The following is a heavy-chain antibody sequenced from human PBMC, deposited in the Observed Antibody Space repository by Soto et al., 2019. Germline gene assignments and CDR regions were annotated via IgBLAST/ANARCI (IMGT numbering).Heavy chain of an antibody. Sequence: GGSLRLSCAASGFTFDDYAMHWVRQAPGNGFEWVSGISWNSVSLGYADSVKGRFTISRVNAKNSLYLQMNSLRAEDTALYYCAKDPIGAPGAFDIWGQGTMVTVSS. CDR1: GFTFDDYA. V-gene: IGHV3-9*01. J-gene: IGHJ3*02. CDR3: AKDPIGAPGAFDI. CDR2: ISWNSVSL.